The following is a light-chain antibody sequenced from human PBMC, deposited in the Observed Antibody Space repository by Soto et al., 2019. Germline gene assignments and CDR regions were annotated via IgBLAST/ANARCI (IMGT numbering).Light chain of an antibody. J-gene: IGKJ1*01. CDR2: KVS. V-gene: IGKV2-30*01. CDR3: MQGGHWTWT. Sequence: DVVMSQSPLSLPVTLGQPASISGRSSQSLVYSDGNAYLNWFQQRQGQSPRRXIYKVSNRESGVPDRFSGSGAGTDFTRKITRVEAEDVGTYYCMQGGHWTWTFGQGSKVDI. CDR1: QSLVYSDGNAY.